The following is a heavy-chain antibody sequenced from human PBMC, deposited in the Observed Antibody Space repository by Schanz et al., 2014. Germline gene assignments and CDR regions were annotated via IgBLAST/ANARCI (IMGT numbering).Heavy chain of an antibody. V-gene: IGHV3-23*04. CDR1: GFTFSGYA. CDR3: ARRITGTHHNPYYHGMDV. J-gene: IGHJ6*02. Sequence: EVQLVESGGGLVQPGGSLRLSCAASGFTFSGYAMSWVRQAPGKGLEWVSSISGGGGSTRYGDSLRGRFYISRDNSKNTLYLQMSSLRGDDTAVYYCARRITGTHHNPYYHGMDVWGQGALVTVSS. D-gene: IGHD1-20*01. CDR2: ISGGGGST.